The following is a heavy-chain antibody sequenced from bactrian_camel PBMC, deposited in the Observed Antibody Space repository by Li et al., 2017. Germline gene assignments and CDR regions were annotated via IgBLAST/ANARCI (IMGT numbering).Heavy chain of an antibody. Sequence: VQLVESGGGSVQAGGSLRLSCVASGYTQSNRCMGWFRQAPGKEGEGVASIYTGSAFTIYADSVKGRFTISRDSAKRTVYLQMDTLKPEDTAMYYSAAQEGGCRLEDVPNFRARAQGTQVTVS. CDR3: AAQEGGCRLEDVPNFRA. CDR1: GYTQSNRC. CDR2: IYTGSAFT. D-gene: IGHD7*01. V-gene: IGHV3S26*01. J-gene: IGHJ4*01.